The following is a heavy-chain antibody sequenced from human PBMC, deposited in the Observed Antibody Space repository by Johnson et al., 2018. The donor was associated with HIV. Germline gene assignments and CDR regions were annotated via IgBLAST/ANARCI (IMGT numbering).Heavy chain of an antibody. Sequence: QVQLVEYGGGLVQPGGSLRLSCAASGFTFPDFGMHWVRQSPGRGLEWVAFLRFDGSNEYYADSVKGRFTISRDNSKNTLYIQMNSLTSEDTAVYYCAKDRATGWQNDAFDMWGLGTMVTVSS. V-gene: IGHV3-30*02. CDR1: GFTFPDFG. J-gene: IGHJ3*02. D-gene: IGHD6-19*01. CDR3: AKDRATGWQNDAFDM. CDR2: LRFDGSNE.